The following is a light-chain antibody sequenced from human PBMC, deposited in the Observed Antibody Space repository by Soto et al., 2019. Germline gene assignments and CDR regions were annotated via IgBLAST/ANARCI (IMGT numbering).Light chain of an antibody. CDR3: QQSYSTPPWT. CDR1: QSISNY. J-gene: IGKJ1*01. V-gene: IGKV1-39*01. Sequence: DIQMTQSPSSLSAFVGDRVTITCRASQSISNYLNWYQQTPGKAPKLLIYAASTLQSGVPSRFSGSGSGTDFTLTISSLQPEDFATYYCQQSYSTPPWTFGQGTKVEI. CDR2: AAS.